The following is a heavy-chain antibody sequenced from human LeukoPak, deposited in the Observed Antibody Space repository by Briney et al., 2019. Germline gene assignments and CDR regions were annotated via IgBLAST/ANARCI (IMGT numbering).Heavy chain of an antibody. CDR2: IKSKTDGGTT. V-gene: IGHV3-15*01. Sequence: GGSLRLSCAASGVTFINAWMSWVRQAPGKGLEWVGHIKSKTDGGTTDYAAHVKGRFTISRDDSKNTLYLQMNSLKIEDTAVYYCTTVRLYYYYGMDVWGQGTTATVSS. CDR3: TTVRLYYYYGMDV. J-gene: IGHJ6*02. CDR1: GVTFINAW.